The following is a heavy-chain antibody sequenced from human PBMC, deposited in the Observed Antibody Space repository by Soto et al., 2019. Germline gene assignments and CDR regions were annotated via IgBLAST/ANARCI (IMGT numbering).Heavy chain of an antibody. J-gene: IGHJ3*02. CDR2: IYYSGST. CDR1: GGSIRRYY. V-gene: IGHV4-59*01. CDR3: ARSKSGVLIAAAGLDAFDI. Sequence: SETLSLTCTVSGGSIRRYYLSWFRQPPGKGLDWIGYIYYSGSTNYNPSLKSRVTISVDTSKNQFSLKLSYVTAADTAVYYCARSKSGVLIAAAGLDAFDIWGQGTMVTVSS. D-gene: IGHD6-13*01.